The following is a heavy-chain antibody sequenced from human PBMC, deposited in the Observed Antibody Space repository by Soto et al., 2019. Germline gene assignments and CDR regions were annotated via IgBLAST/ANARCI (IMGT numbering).Heavy chain of an antibody. J-gene: IGHJ4*02. CDR3: ARVGYSYGYDDY. CDR1: GGTFSSYA. V-gene: IGHV1-69*13. Sequence: GASVKVSCKASGGTFSSYAITWVRQAPGQGLEWMGGIIPIFGTANYAQKFQGRVTITADESTSTAYMELSSLRSEDTAVYYCARVGYSYGYDDYWGQGTLVSVSS. D-gene: IGHD5-18*01. CDR2: IIPIFGTA.